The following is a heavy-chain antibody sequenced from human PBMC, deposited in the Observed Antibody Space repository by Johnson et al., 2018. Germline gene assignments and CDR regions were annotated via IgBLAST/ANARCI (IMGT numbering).Heavy chain of an antibody. D-gene: IGHD3-16*02. V-gene: IGHV3-30*03. CDR3: ARDGNEGYVWGSYRAGYYYMDG. CDR2: ISYDGSNK. Sequence: QVQLVESGGGVVQPGRSLRLSCAASGFTFSSFGMHWVRQAPGKGLQWVAVISYDGSNKYYADSVKGRFTISRDNSMNTLYLQMNSLRAEDTAVDYCARDGNEGYVWGSYRAGYYYMDGWGKGTTVTVSS. J-gene: IGHJ6*03. CDR1: GFTFSSFG.